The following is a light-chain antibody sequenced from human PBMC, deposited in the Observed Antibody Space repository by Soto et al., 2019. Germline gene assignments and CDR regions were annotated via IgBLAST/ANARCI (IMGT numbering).Light chain of an antibody. CDR2: DNT. CDR1: SSNIGENY. V-gene: IGLV1-51*01. J-gene: IGLJ2*01. Sequence: QSVLTQPPSVSAAPGQRVNISCSGSSSNIGENYLSWYQQLAGAAPKLVIYDNTKRPSGIPDRFSGSKSGTSANLVITGLQTGVEADYYCGTWDSSLSAGVFGVGTQLTVL. CDR3: GTWDSSLSAGV.